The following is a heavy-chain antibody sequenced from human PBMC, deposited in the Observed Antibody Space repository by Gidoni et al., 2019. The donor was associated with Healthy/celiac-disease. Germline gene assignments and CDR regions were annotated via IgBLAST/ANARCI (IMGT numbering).Heavy chain of an antibody. CDR1: GSTFTSYS. V-gene: IGHV1-18*01. Sequence: QVQLVQSGAEVKKPGASVKVSCKASGSTFTSYSISWVLQAPGQGLEWMGWISAYNGNTNYAQKLQGRVTMTTDTSTSTAYMELRSLRSDDTAVYYCARDFSSGWYSYYYYMDVWGKGTTVTVSS. D-gene: IGHD6-19*01. J-gene: IGHJ6*03. CDR2: ISAYNGNT. CDR3: ARDFSSGWYSYYYYMDV.